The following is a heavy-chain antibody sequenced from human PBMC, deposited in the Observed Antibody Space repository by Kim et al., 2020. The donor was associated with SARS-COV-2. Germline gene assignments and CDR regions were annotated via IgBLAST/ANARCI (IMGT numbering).Heavy chain of an antibody. CDR2: IYPGDSDT. J-gene: IGHJ4*02. Sequence: GESLKISCKGSGYSFTSYWIGWVRQMPGKGLEWMGIIYPGDSDTRYSPSFQGQVTISADKSISTAYLQWSSLKASDTAMYYCARIVAVAGTGYWGLFDYWGQGTLVTVSS. D-gene: IGHD6-19*01. CDR3: ARIVAVAGTGYWGLFDY. V-gene: IGHV5-51*01. CDR1: GYSFTSYW.